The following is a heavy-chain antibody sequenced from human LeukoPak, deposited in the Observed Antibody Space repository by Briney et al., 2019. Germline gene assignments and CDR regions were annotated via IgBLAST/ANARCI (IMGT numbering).Heavy chain of an antibody. Sequence: PSETLSLTCTVSDGSISSYYWSWIRQPPGKGLEWIGYIYYSGSTNYNPSLKSRVTISVDTSKNQFSLKLSSVTAADTAVYYCASQLWPRSGWFDPWGQGTLVTVSS. J-gene: IGHJ5*02. V-gene: IGHV4-59*08. CDR2: IYYSGST. D-gene: IGHD5-18*01. CDR3: ASQLWPRSGWFDP. CDR1: DGSISSYY.